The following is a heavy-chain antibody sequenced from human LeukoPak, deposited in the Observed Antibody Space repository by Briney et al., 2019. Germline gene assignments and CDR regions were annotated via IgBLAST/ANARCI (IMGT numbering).Heavy chain of an antibody. CDR3: ARDVAVTMVRGEAIPDWFDP. Sequence: PGGSLRLSCAASGFTFSSYGMHWVRQAPGKGLEWVAVIWYDGSNKYYADSVKGRFTISRDNSKNTLYLQMNSLRAEDTAVYYCARDVAVTMVRGEAIPDWFDPWGQGTLVTVSS. V-gene: IGHV3-33*01. CDR2: IWYDGSNK. CDR1: GFTFSSYG. J-gene: IGHJ5*02. D-gene: IGHD3-10*01.